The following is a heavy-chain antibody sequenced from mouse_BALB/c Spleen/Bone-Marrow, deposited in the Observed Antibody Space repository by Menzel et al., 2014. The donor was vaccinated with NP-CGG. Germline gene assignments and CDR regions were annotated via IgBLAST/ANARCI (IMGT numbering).Heavy chain of an antibody. CDR1: GYTFTDYY. CDR3: ARPVDSYGCSCDRCFDG. V-gene: IGHV1-84*01. Sequence: VQLQQSGPELVKPGASVKLSCKASGYTFTDYYIHWVKQRPGQGLEWIGWIYPSDGNTNYNEKFKGKATLTVDKSSSTAYMQLSSLTSEDSAVYFSARPVDSYGCSCDRCFDGWGAGTTVTGAS. CDR2: IYPSDGNT. J-gene: IGHJ1*01. D-gene: IGHD1-1*01.